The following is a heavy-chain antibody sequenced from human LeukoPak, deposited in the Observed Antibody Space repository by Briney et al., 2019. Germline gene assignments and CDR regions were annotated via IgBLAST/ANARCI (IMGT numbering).Heavy chain of an antibody. V-gene: IGHV3-23*01. CDR3: ARDLYADFWSGSVFAY. J-gene: IGHJ4*02. Sequence: GGSLRLSCEAAGFSFSSYATSWVRQAPGKGLEWVSGISGSGGTTYYAGSVKGRFTISRDISKNTLYLQMSSLRAGDTAVYYCARDLYADFWSGSVFAYWGRGTLVTVSS. CDR2: ISGSGGTT. D-gene: IGHD3-3*01. CDR1: GFSFSSYA.